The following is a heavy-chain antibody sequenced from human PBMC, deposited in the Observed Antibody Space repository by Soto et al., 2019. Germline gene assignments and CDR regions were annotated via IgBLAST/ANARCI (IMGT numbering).Heavy chain of an antibody. V-gene: IGHV3-23*01. Sequence: PGWSLRLSCAASGFTFNSYAMSWVRQAPGKGLEWVSAISGSGGSTYYADSVKGRFTISRDNSKNTLYLQMNSLRAEDTAVYYCAKSGPYGDYDNWFDPWGQGTLVTVSS. CDR1: GFTFNSYA. J-gene: IGHJ5*02. CDR3: AKSGPYGDYDNWFDP. CDR2: ISGSGGST. D-gene: IGHD4-17*01.